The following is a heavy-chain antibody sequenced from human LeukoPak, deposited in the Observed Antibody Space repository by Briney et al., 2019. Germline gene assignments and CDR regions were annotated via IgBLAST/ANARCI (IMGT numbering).Heavy chain of an antibody. CDR3: AKDRLGYGSGKDHFDY. Sequence: ASVKVSCKASGYTFTGYYMHWVRQAPGQGLEWMGWINPNSGGTNYAQKFQGWVTMTRDTSISTAYMELSRLRSDDTAVYYCAKDRLGYGSGKDHFDYWGQGTLVTVSS. V-gene: IGHV1-2*04. CDR2: INPNSGGT. CDR1: GYTFTGYY. J-gene: IGHJ4*02. D-gene: IGHD3-10*01.